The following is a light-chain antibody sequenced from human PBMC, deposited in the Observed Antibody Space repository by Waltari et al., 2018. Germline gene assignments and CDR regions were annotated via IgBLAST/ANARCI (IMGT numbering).Light chain of an antibody. CDR3: ATWDSSLSGGV. CDR1: SSNIGNNY. CDR2: DNT. V-gene: IGLV1-51*01. Sequence: HSVLTQPPSVSAAPGQDVTIFCSGSSSNIGNNYVSWYKKVPGTAPKLLIFDNTARPSGSPDRVSGSKSGTSATLDITGLQTGDEAHYYCATWDSSLSGGVFGGGTKVTVL. J-gene: IGLJ2*01.